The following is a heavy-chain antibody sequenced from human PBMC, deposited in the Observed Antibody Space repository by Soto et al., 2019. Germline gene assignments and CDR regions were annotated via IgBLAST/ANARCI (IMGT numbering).Heavy chain of an antibody. CDR3: ATPYSVTPPLIAFDI. Sequence: GGSLRLSCAASGFTFSSYGMHWVRQAPGKGLEWVAVIWYDGSNKYYADSVKGRFTISRDNSKNTLYLQINSLRAEDTAVYYWATPYSVTPPLIAFDIWGKGTMVTVSS. V-gene: IGHV3-33*01. CDR1: GFTFSSYG. J-gene: IGHJ3*02. CDR2: IWYDGSNK. D-gene: IGHD2-21*01.